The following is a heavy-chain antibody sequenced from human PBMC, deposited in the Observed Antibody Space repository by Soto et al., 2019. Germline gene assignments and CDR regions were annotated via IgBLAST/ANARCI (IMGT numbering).Heavy chain of an antibody. CDR2: ISSSGSTI. D-gene: IGHD3-3*01. CDR1: GFTFSDYY. Sequence: GGSLRLSCAASGFTFSDYYMSWIRQAPGKGLEWVSYISSSGSTIYYADSVKGRFTISRDNAKNSLYLQMNSLRAEDTAVYYCARVKTYYDFWSGCPDYWGQGTLVTVSS. CDR3: ARVKTYYDFWSGCPDY. J-gene: IGHJ4*02. V-gene: IGHV3-11*01.